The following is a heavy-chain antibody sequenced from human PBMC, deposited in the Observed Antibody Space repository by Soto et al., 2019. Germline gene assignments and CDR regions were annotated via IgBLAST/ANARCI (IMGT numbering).Heavy chain of an antibody. CDR3: ALAPDYYGSGSYYKTARYYMDV. J-gene: IGHJ6*03. D-gene: IGHD3-10*01. Sequence: ASVKVSCKASGYTFTSYYMHWVRQAPGQGLEWMGIINPSGGSTSYAQKFQGRVTMTRDTSTSTVYMELSSLRSEDTAVYYCALAPDYYGSGSYYKTARYYMDVWAKGPRSPSP. CDR1: GYTFTSYY. CDR2: INPSGGST. V-gene: IGHV1-46*03.